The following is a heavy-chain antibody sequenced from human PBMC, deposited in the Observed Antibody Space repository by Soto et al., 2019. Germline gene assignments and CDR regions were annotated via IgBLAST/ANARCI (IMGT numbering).Heavy chain of an antibody. D-gene: IGHD3-10*01. Sequence: GGSLRLSCAASGFTFSSYAMSWVRQAPGKGLEWVSSISGTGGNTYHADSVKGRFTISRDNSKNTLHLQMNSLTAEDTAVYYCARGMARGARIVAFDMWGQGTMVTVSS. J-gene: IGHJ3*02. V-gene: IGHV3-23*01. CDR2: ISGTGGNT. CDR1: GFTFSSYA. CDR3: ARGMARGARIVAFDM.